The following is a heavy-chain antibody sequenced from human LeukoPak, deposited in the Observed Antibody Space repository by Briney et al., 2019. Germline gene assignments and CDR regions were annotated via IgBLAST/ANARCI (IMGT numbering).Heavy chain of an antibody. CDR3: ARDGGYYYGSGFYDP. J-gene: IGHJ5*02. CDR2: IHHGGST. Sequence: SETLSLTCTVSGYSISSGYYWGRIRQPPGKGLECIGIIHHGGSTFYNPSLKSRVTISIDTSKNQFSLKLTSVTAADTAVYYCARDGGYYYGSGFYDPWGQGTQVTVSS. D-gene: IGHD3-10*01. CDR1: GYSISSGYY. V-gene: IGHV4-38-2*02.